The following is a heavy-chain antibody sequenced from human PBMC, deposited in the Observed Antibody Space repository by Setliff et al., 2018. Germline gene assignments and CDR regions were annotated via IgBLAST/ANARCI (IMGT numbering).Heavy chain of an antibody. D-gene: IGHD6-13*01. V-gene: IGHV4-39*01. J-gene: IGHJ4*02. Sequence: SETLSLTCNVSGGSINSRSYYWGWIRQPPGKGLEWIAMISYGGNTYYNPSLKRRVTISVDTSNDQFSLNLNSVTAADTAVYLCARRADYSRSWSYYFDCWGQGTLVTVSS. CDR2: ISYGGNT. CDR3: ARRADYSRSWSYYFDC. CDR1: GGSINSRSYY.